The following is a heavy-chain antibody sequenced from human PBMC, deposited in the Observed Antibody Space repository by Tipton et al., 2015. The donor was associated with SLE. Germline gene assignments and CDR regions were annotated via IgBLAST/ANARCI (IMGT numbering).Heavy chain of an antibody. CDR3: ARQEGDIVVVPAAISFDY. CDR1: GDSISSSSYY. CDR2: IYYSGST. J-gene: IGHJ4*02. Sequence: TLSLTCTVSGDSISSSSYYWGWIRQPPGKGLEWIGSIYYSGSTYYNPSLKSRVTISVDTSKNQFSLKLSSVTAADTAMYYCARQEGDIVVVPAAISFDYWGQGTLVTVSS. V-gene: IGHV4-39*01. D-gene: IGHD2-2*02.